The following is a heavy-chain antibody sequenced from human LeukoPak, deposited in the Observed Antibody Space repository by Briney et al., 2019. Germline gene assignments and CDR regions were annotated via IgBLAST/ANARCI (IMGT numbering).Heavy chain of an antibody. CDR2: ISYDGSNK. D-gene: IGHD6-19*01. V-gene: IGHV3-30-3*01. CDR3: ARGDVAGYFDY. J-gene: IGHJ4*02. CDR1: GFTFSSYA. Sequence: GRSLRLSCAASGFTFSSYAMHWVRQAPGKGLEWVAVISYDGSNKYYADSVKGRFTISRDNSKNTLYLQMNSLRSEDTAVYYCARGDVAGYFDYWGQGTLVTVSS.